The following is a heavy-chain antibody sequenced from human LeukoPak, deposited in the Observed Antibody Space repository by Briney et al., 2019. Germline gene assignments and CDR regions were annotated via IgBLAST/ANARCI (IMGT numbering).Heavy chain of an antibody. CDR2: IRSDGSNK. CDR1: GFSFSSYG. V-gene: IGHV3-30*02. D-gene: IGHD1-26*01. J-gene: IGHJ3*02. CDR3: ARVYSGSYSGVYAFDI. Sequence: GGSLRLSCAGSGFSFSSYGMHWVRQAPGKGLEWMAFIRSDGSNKYYADSVKGRFTISRDNAKNSLYLQMNSLRAEDTAVYYCARVYSGSYSGVYAFDIWGQGTMVTVSS.